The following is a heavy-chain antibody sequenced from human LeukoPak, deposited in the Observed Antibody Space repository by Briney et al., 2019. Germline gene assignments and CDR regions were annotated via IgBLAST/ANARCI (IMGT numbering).Heavy chain of an antibody. CDR3: TRGFGVVIIQRFDP. D-gene: IGHD3-3*01. Sequence: GGSLRLSCTASGFTFGDYAMSWFRQDPGKGMEWVGFIRSKAYGGTTEYAASVKGRFTISRDDSKSIAYLQMNSLKTEDTAVYYCTRGFGVVIIQRFDPWGQGTLVTVSS. CDR2: IRSKAYGGTT. V-gene: IGHV3-49*03. J-gene: IGHJ5*02. CDR1: GFTFGDYA.